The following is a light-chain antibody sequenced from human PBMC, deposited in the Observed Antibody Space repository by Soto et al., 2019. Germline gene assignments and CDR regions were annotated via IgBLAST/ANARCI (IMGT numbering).Light chain of an antibody. Sequence: QSVLAQPASVSGSPGQSITISCSGTSSDIGAYNYVSWYQRHPDKAPKFMIYEVSNRPLGVSDRFSASKSGNTAYLTISGLRAEDEADYYCSSYTTSSTLVFGTGTKVTVL. J-gene: IGLJ1*01. V-gene: IGLV2-14*01. CDR1: SSDIGAYNY. CDR3: SSYTTSSTLV. CDR2: EVS.